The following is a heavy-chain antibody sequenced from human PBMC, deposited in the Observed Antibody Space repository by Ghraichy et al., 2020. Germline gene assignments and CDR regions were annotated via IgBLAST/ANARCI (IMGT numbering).Heavy chain of an antibody. J-gene: IGHJ4*02. CDR2: ISYDGSNK. D-gene: IGHD6-6*01. V-gene: IGHV3-30*04. CDR1: GFTFSSYA. CDR3: ARDTSSSSDWYFDY. Sequence: GGSLRLSCAASGFTFSSYAMHWVRQAPGKGLEWVAVISYDGSNKYYADSVKGRFTISRDNSKNTLYLQMNSLRAEDTAVYYCARDTSSSSDWYFDYWGQGTLVTVSS.